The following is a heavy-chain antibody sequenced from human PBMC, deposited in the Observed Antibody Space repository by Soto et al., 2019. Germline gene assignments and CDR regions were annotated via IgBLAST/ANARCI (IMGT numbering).Heavy chain of an antibody. J-gene: IGHJ4*02. D-gene: IGHD3-22*01. CDR3: MLGSGWKDFDY. CDR1: DGNISNSSYY. CDR2: IYYSGST. V-gene: IGHV4-39*01. Sequence: DTQSLTNTVSDGNISNSSYYRGWIRQPPGKGLEWIGSIYYSGSTYHNPSLKSRVTISVDTSKNQFSLKLSSVTAADTAVYYCMLGSGWKDFDYWGQGTLVTVSS.